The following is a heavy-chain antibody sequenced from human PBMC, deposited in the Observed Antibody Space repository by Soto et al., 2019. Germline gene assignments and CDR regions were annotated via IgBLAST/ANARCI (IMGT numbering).Heavy chain of an antibody. V-gene: IGHV3-30*18. CDR3: AKDRCYYDSSGCCPDY. D-gene: IGHD3-22*01. CDR2: MSYAGTYK. Sequence: GGSLRLSCAVSGFTFSDYGMHWVRQAPGKGLEWVAVMSYAGTYKYYADSVKGRFTISRDNSKNTLYLQMNSLRAEDTAVYYCAKDRCYYDSSGCCPDYWGQGTLVTVSS. J-gene: IGHJ4*02. CDR1: GFTFSDYG.